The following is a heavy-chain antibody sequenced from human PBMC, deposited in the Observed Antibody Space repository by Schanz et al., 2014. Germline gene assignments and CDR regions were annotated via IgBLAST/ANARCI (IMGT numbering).Heavy chain of an antibody. D-gene: IGHD3-3*01. V-gene: IGHV3-23*01. Sequence: EMQLLESGGGLAQPGGSLRLSCAASGFTLSNYAMSWVRQAPGKGLEWVSALSEGGGGTHYADSVRGRFTISSDSSKNTLYLQMSSLRADDTAVYYCAREQTIFGVTYTDAYDVGGRGTMVTVSS. CDR1: GFTLSNYA. CDR2: LSEGGGGT. CDR3: AREQTIFGVTYTDAYDV. J-gene: IGHJ3*01.